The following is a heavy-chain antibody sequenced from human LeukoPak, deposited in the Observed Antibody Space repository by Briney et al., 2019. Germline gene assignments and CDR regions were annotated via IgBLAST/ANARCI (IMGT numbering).Heavy chain of an antibody. CDR1: GGTFSSYD. J-gene: IGHJ4*02. Sequence: SVKVSCKASGGTFSSYDISWVRQAPGQGLEWMGGIMPMFGKTNYAQKFQGRVTTTADKATSTAYMELSSPRSEDTAVYYCAGGRTDIVVVPATLRNYYFDYWGQGTLVTVSS. CDR2: IMPMFGKT. D-gene: IGHD2-2*01. CDR3: AGGRTDIVVVPATLRNYYFDY. V-gene: IGHV1-69*06.